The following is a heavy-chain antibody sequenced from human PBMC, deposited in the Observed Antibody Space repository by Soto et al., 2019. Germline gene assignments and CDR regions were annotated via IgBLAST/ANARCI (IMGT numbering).Heavy chain of an antibody. J-gene: IGHJ6*02. V-gene: IGHV1-8*01. CDR2: MNPNSGNT. Sequence: GASVKVSCKASGYTFTSYDINWVRQATGQGLEWMGWMNPNSGNTGYAQKFQGRVTMTRNTSTSTAYMELSSLRSEDTAVYYCARPSIAAAGTGYYYYGMDVWGQGTTVTVSS. CDR1: GYTFTSYD. D-gene: IGHD6-13*01. CDR3: ARPSIAAAGTGYYYYGMDV.